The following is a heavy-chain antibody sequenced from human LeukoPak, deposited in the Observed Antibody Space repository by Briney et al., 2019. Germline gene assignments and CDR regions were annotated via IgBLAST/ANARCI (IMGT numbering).Heavy chain of an antibody. D-gene: IGHD3-10*01. CDR2: INHSGST. V-gene: IGHV4-34*01. CDR1: GGSFSGYY. Sequence: SETLSLTCAVYGGSFSGYYWSWIRQPPGKGLEWIGEINHSGSTNYNPSLKSRVTMSVETSKNQFSLKLSSVTAADTAVYFCAREVYSGAPFDSWGQGTLVTVSS. J-gene: IGHJ4*02. CDR3: AREVYSGAPFDS.